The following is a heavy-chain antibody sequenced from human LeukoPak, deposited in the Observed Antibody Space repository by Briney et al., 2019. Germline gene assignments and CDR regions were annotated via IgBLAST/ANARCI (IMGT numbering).Heavy chain of an antibody. D-gene: IGHD6-6*01. CDR2: ISGSGGST. CDR3: AKQGYSSSSGWFDP. V-gene: IGHV3-23*01. CDR1: GFTFSSYA. Sequence: GGSLRLSCAASGFTFSSYAMSWVRQAPGKGLEWVSAISGSGGSTSYADSVKGRFTISRDNSKNTLYLQMNSLRAEDTAVYYCAKQGYSSSSGWFDPWGQGTLVTVSS. J-gene: IGHJ5*02.